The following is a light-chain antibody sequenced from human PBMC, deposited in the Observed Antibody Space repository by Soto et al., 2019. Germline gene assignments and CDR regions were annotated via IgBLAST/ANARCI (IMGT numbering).Light chain of an antibody. V-gene: IGLV2-14*01. Sequence: QSALTQPASVSGSPGQSITISCTGTSSDVGDYNYVSWYQQHPGKAPKLMIYDVSNRPSGVSNRFSGSKSGNTASLTISGLQAEDEADYYCSSYTSNILYVFGTGTQLTVL. CDR1: SSDVGDYNY. CDR2: DVS. CDR3: SSYTSNILYV. J-gene: IGLJ1*01.